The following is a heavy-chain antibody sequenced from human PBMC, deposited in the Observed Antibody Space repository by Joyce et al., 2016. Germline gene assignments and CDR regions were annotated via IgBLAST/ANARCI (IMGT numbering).Heavy chain of an antibody. CDR1: GFTFSSYW. CDR3: ARVSVDRVFATNYFDF. V-gene: IGHV3-7*03. J-gene: IGHJ5*01. Sequence: EVQLVESGGGLVQPGGSLRLSCAASGFTFSSYWMSWVCQAPGKGLEWVANIKRDGSDKKYVDSVKGRFTISRDNAKNLLYLQMDSLRAEDTAVYYCARVSVDRVFATNYFDFWGQGTLATVSS. D-gene: IGHD2-8*01. CDR2: IKRDGSDK.